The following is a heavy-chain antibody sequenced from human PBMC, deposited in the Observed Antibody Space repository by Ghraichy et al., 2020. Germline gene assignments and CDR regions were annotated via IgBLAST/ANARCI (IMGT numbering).Heavy chain of an antibody. Sequence: GEYLNISCAASEFTFSSYAMTWVRQAPGKGLEWVSTFSHVDHNTYYAGSVQGRFTISRDSSKNTLYLQMNSLRVEDTATYYCARRGGSDGWGFFDYWGQGARVTVSS. J-gene: IGHJ4*02. V-gene: IGHV3-23*01. D-gene: IGHD1-26*01. CDR2: FSHVDHNT. CDR3: ARRGGSDGWGFFDY. CDR1: EFTFSSYA.